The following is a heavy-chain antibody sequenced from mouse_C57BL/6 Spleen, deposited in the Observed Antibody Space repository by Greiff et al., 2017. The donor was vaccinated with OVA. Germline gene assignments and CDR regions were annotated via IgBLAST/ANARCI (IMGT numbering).Heavy chain of an antibody. CDR3: ARLQGDY. CDR1: GFTFSDYR. Sequence: DVMLVESGGGLVKPGGSLKLSCAASGFTFSDYRMRWVRQAPEKGLEWVAYISSGSSTIYYADTVKGRFTISRDNAKNTLFLQMTSLRSEDTAMYYCARLQGDYWGQGTSVTVSS. V-gene: IGHV5-17*01. CDR2: ISSGSSTI. J-gene: IGHJ4*01.